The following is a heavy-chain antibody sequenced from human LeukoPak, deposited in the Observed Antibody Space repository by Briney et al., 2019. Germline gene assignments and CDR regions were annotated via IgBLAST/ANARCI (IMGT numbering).Heavy chain of an antibody. Sequence: GASVTVSCKGSGYTFTGYYMHWGRQAPGQGLEWVGWVNPNSGGTNYAQKFQGRVTMTRDTSISTAYMELSRLRSDDTAVYYCARVPPSPYWGGDCDHFDYWGHGTLVTVAS. J-gene: IGHJ4*01. CDR1: GYTFTGYY. CDR3: ARVPPSPYWGGDCDHFDY. D-gene: IGHD2-21*02. V-gene: IGHV1-2*02. CDR2: VNPNSGGT.